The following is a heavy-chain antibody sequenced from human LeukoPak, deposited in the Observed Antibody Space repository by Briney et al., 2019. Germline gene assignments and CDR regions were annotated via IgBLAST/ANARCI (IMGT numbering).Heavy chain of an antibody. CDR1: GFTFSSYG. V-gene: IGHV4-59*01. CDR2: IYYSGST. CDR3: ARAVYDFWSGYYRCFDY. Sequence: GSLRLSCAASGFTFSSYGMSWVRQAPGKGLEWIGYIYYSGSTNYNPSLKSRVTISVDTSKNQFSLKLSSVTAADTAVYYCARAVYDFWSGYYRCFDYWGQGTLVTVSS. J-gene: IGHJ4*02. D-gene: IGHD3-3*01.